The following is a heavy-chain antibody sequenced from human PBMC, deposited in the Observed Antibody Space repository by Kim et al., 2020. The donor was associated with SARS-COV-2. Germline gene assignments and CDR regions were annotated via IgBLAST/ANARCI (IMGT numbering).Heavy chain of an antibody. CDR3: ARVPRGLTEPGAFDI. D-gene: IGHD1-1*01. V-gene: IGHV4-34*01. CDR2: INHSGST. Sequence: SETLSLTCAVYGGSFSGYYWSWIRQPPGKGLEWIGEINHSGSTNYNPSLKSRVTISVDTSKNQFSLKLSSVTAADTAVYYCARVPRGLTEPGAFDIWGQGTMVTVSS. J-gene: IGHJ3*02. CDR1: GGSFSGYY.